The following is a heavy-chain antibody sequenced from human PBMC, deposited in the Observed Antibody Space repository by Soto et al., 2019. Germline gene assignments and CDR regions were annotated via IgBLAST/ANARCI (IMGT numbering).Heavy chain of an antibody. V-gene: IGHV1-69*02. CDR2: IIPMLGVR. CDR1: GGTFSTYS. J-gene: IGHJ3*02. CDR3: TIGSWSGEVFDI. D-gene: IGHD2-21*01. Sequence: QVQLVQSGAEVKKPGSSVKVSCKDSGGTFSTYSRCWVRQAPGQGLEWMGRIIPMLGVRNYAQRFQDRVTIIADNSTATVHMELSSLRSEDTALYYCTIGSWSGEVFDIWGQGTMVTVSS.